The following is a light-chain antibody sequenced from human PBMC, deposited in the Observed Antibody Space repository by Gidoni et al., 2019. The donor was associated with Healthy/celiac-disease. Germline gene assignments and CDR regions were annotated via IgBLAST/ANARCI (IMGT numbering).Light chain of an antibody. J-gene: IGKJ1*01. Sequence: EIVLTQSPATLSLSHGERATLSCRSSQSVISYLAWYQQKPGQAPRLLIYEASDRTTGIPARFSGSGSGSDYTLTISSLEPEDFAVYYCQQRSNWPGTFGQGTKVEIK. V-gene: IGKV3-11*01. CDR2: EAS. CDR3: QQRSNWPGT. CDR1: QSVISY.